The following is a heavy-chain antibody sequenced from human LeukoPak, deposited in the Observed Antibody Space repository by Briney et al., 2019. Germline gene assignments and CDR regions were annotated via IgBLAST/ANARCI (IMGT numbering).Heavy chain of an antibody. CDR3: AGHSSGWYFDF. CDR1: GYTFTSYY. V-gene: IGHV1-46*01. CDR2: INPSDGYT. J-gene: IGHJ4*02. D-gene: IGHD6-19*01. Sequence: ASVKVSCKASGYTFTSYYMHWVRQAPGQGPEWMGVINPSDGYTKFAQNFQGRVTMTRDMSTSTVYMELSSLRFDDTAVYYCAGHSSGWYFDFWGQGALVTVSS.